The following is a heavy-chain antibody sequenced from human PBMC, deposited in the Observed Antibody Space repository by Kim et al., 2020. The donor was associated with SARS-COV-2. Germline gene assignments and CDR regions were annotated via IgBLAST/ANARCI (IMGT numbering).Heavy chain of an antibody. D-gene: IGHD6-6*01. Sequence: ADSVKSRFTISRHNSKNTLYLQMISLRAEDTAVYYCARPYSSSHYYGMDVWGQGTTVTVSS. CDR3: ARPYSSSHYYGMDV. V-gene: IGHV3-53*04. J-gene: IGHJ6*02.